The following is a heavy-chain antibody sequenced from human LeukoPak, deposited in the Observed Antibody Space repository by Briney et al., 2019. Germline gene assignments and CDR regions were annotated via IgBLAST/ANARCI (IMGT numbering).Heavy chain of an antibody. J-gene: IGHJ4*02. CDR1: GGSISSYY. V-gene: IGHV4-59*01. CDR3: ARKTGDLYYFDY. D-gene: IGHD7-27*01. CDR2: ISYSGRT. Sequence: PSETLSLTCTVSGGSISSYYWSWIRQPPGKGLEWIGYISYSGRTNYNPSLKSRVTISVDTSKNQFSLRLSSVTAADTAVYYCARKTGDLYYFDYWGQGTLVTVSS.